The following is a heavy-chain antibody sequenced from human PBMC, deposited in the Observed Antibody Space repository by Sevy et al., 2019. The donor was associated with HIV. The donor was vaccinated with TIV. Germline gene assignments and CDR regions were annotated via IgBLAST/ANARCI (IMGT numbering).Heavy chain of an antibody. CDR2: TNGRGSST. V-gene: IGHV3-23*01. Sequence: GGSLRLSCTASGFTFSSYAMTWVRQAPGKGLEWVSVTNGRGSSTYYADSVKGRFTISRDNFKNTLYLHMSSLRAEDTAVYYCARGKSGYGYALNYWGQGTLVTVSS. CDR3: ARGKSGYGYALNY. J-gene: IGHJ4*02. CDR1: GFTFSSYA. D-gene: IGHD5-18*01.